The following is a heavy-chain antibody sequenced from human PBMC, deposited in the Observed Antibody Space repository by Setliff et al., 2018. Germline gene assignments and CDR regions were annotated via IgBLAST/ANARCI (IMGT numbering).Heavy chain of an antibody. CDR1: GFTFSSYS. D-gene: IGHD5-12*01. CDR3: SRVYSGYDPNHYFDY. J-gene: IGHJ4*02. V-gene: IGHV3-48*01. CDR2: ISSSSSTI. Sequence: GGSLRLSCAASGFTFSSYSMNWVRQATGKGLEWVSYISSSSSTIYYADSVKGRFAISRDNAKNSLYLQMNSLRAEDTAVYYCSRVYSGYDPNHYFDYWGQGTLLTISS.